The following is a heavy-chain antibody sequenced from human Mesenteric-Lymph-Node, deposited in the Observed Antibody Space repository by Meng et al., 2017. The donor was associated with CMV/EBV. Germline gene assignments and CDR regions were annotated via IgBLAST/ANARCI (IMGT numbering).Heavy chain of an antibody. CDR2: ISYDGSNK. Sequence: GESLKISCAASGFTLSSYAMHWVRQAPGKGLEWVAVISYDGSNKYYADSVKGRFTISRDNSKNTLYLQMNSLRAEDTAVYYCAKHGIRTSSYYYYYGMDVWGQGTTVTVSS. CDR1: GFTLSSYA. D-gene: IGHD2-2*01. J-gene: IGHJ6*02. V-gene: IGHV3-30*04. CDR3: AKHGIRTSSYYYYYGMDV.